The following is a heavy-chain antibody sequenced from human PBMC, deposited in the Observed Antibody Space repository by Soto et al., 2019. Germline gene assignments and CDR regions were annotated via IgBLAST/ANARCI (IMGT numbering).Heavy chain of an antibody. CDR3: ARVSGSYFRYISDY. Sequence: TGGSLRLSCTASGFTFDDYGMTWVRQAPGKGLEWVSGINRNGGSTAYADSVKGRFTISRDNAKNSLFLQMNSLRAEDTALYYCARVSGSYFRYISDYWGKATLVTVSS. V-gene: IGHV3-20*04. J-gene: IGHJ4*02. D-gene: IGHD1-26*01. CDR2: INRNGGST. CDR1: GFTFDDYG.